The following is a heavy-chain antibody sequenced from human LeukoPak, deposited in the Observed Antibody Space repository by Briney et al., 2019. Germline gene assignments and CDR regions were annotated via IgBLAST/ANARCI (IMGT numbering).Heavy chain of an antibody. CDR2: IIPILGIA. CDR3: ASLHYDSSGYPDY. CDR1: GGTFSSYT. V-gene: IGHV1-69*02. D-gene: IGHD3-22*01. J-gene: IGHJ4*02. Sequence: GASVEVSCKASGGTFSSYTISWVRQAPGQGLEWMGRIIPILGIANYAQKFQGRVTITADKSTSTAYMELSSLRSEDTAVYYCASLHYDSSGYPDYWGQGTLVTVSS.